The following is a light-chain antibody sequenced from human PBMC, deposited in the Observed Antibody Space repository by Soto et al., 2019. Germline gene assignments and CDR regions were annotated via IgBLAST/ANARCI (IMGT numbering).Light chain of an antibody. CDR2: KAS. V-gene: IGKV1-5*03. Sequence: DLQMTQSPSTLSASVGDRVTITCRASQTISTLLAWYQQRPGKAPNLLIYKASSLESGVPSRFSGSGSGTEFTITTSSLQPDDFANYFCQPYSTYPWLFGQGSKVEVK. CDR3: QPYSTYPWL. J-gene: IGKJ1*01. CDR1: QTISTL.